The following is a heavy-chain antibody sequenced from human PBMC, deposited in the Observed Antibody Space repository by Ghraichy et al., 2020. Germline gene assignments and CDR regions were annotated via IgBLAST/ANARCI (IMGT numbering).Heavy chain of an antibody. V-gene: IGHV4-30-2*01. J-gene: IGHJ5*02. CDR1: GGSISGGDYS. CDR3: ARLTYDVLTGYYVEGWFDT. Sequence: SETLSLTCAVSGGSISGGDYSWSWIRQPPGKGLEWIGYIYHGGNTYYNSSLKSRVTISVDRSNNQFSLRLTSVTAADTAVYYCARLTYDVLTGYYVEGWFDTWGQGTRVSVSS. CDR2: IYHGGNT. D-gene: IGHD3-9*01.